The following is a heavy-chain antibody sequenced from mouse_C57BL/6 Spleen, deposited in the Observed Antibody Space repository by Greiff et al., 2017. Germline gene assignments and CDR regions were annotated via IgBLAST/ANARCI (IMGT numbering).Heavy chain of an antibody. CDR2: ISSGGSYT. V-gene: IGHV5-6*01. CDR3: ARGELRLAY. J-gene: IGHJ3*01. D-gene: IGHD3-2*02. Sequence: EVKLMESGGDLVKPGGSLKLSCAASGFTFSSYGMSWVRQTPDKRLEWVATISSGGSYTYYPDSVKGRFTISRDNAKNTLYRQMSSLESEDTAMYYCARGELRLAYWGQGTLVTVSA. CDR1: GFTFSSYG.